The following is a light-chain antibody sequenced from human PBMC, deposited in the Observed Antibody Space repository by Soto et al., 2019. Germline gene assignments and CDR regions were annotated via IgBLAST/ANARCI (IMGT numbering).Light chain of an antibody. CDR2: GAS. CDR1: QNVLSN. CDR3: QQYNNWPIT. Sequence: EIALTQSPGTLSLPPGARATLPSRASQNVLSNLAWYQQKPGQSPRLLIYGASARATGIPARFSGSGSGTEFTLTISSLQSEDFALYYCQQYNNWPITFGQGTRLEIK. V-gene: IGKV3-15*01. J-gene: IGKJ5*01.